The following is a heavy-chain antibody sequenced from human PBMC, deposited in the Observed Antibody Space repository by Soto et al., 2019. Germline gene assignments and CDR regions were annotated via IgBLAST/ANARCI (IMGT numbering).Heavy chain of an antibody. CDR3: ARDDVLCDGGRCYGVPLDV. J-gene: IGHJ6*04. Sequence: GGSLRLSCAASGFTVSSKYMSWVRQAPGKGLEWVSLIQSGGPTYYADSVKGRFTISRDTSENTLHLQMDSLRAEDTAVYYCARDDVLCDGGRCYGVPLDVCGRGTTVTAPQ. V-gene: IGHV3-66*01. D-gene: IGHD2-15*01. CDR1: GFTVSSKY. CDR2: IQSGGPT.